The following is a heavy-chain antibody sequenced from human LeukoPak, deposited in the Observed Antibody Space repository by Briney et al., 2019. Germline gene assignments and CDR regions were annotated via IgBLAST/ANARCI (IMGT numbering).Heavy chain of an antibody. Sequence: GESLRLSCAASGFTFSSYWMHWVRQAPGKGLVWVSRINSDGSSTSYADSVKGRFTISRDNAKNTLYLQMNSLRAEDTAVYYCARDMDSYYYYYGMDVWGQGTTVTVSS. CDR3: ARDMDSYYYYYGMDV. CDR1: GFTFSSYW. V-gene: IGHV3-74*01. J-gene: IGHJ6*02. D-gene: IGHD3-10*01. CDR2: INSDGSST.